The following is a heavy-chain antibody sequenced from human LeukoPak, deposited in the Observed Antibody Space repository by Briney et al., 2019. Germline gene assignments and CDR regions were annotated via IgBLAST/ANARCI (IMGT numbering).Heavy chain of an antibody. CDR3: AKSGLLLYYFDY. D-gene: IGHD2-15*01. V-gene: IGHV3-23*01. Sequence: PGGSLRLSCAASGFTFSSYAMSWVRQAPGKGLEWVSAISGSGGSTYYADSVKGPFTISRDNSKNTLYLQMNSLRAEDTAVYYCAKSGLLLYYFDYWGQGTLVTVSS. J-gene: IGHJ4*02. CDR1: GFTFSSYA. CDR2: ISGSGGST.